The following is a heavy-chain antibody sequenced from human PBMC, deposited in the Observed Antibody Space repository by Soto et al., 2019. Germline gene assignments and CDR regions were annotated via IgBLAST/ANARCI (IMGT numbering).Heavy chain of an antibody. CDR2: ISGSGGTT. CDR3: GKGRYGDYYYYYAMDV. J-gene: IGHJ6*02. Sequence: GGALRLSCAASGFPFINYAMSWVRPAPGEGLEWVSAISGSGGTTSYADSVKGRFTFSRDNSKNTLYLQMNSLRAEDTAVYYCGKGRYGDYYYYYAMDVWGQGTTVTVSS. D-gene: IGHD4-17*01. CDR1: GFPFINYA. V-gene: IGHV3-23*01.